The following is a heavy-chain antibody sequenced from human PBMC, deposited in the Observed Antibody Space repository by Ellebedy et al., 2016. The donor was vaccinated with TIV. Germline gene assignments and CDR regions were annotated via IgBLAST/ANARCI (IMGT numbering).Heavy chain of an antibody. J-gene: IGHJ4*02. CDR3: ARTSYYESSGYPLFDY. CDR1: AGSISNYY. D-gene: IGHD3-22*01. V-gene: IGHV4-59*08. CDR2: IYYSGST. Sequence: MPGGSLRLSCTVSAGSISNYYWSWIRQPPGKGLEWIGYIYYSGSTNYNPSLKSRVTMSVDSSRNQFSLKLSSVTAADTAVFYCARTSYYESSGYPLFDYWGQGTLVTVSS.